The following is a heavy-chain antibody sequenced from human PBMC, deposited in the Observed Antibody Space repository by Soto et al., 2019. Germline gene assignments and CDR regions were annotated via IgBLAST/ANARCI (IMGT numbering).Heavy chain of an antibody. V-gene: IGHV3-23*01. CDR1: GFTFSNYA. CDR2: ISGGAGST. D-gene: IGHD6-13*01. J-gene: IGHJ1*01. Sequence: GGSLRLSCVASGFTFSNYAMSWVRQAPGKGLEWVSSISGGAGSTYYADSVKGRFTIPRDNSKNTLYLQMNSLRAEDTAEYYCARSLTYRSSWYWYFQHWGQGALVTVSS. CDR3: ARSLTYRSSWYWYFQH.